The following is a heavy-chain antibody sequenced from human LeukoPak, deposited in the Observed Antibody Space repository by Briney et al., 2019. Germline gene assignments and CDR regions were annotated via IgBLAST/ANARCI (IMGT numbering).Heavy chain of an antibody. J-gene: IGHJ4*02. CDR1: GGTFSSYA. CDR3: ARSGAIVGTNRY. Sequence: SVKVSCTASGGTFSSYAISWVRQAPGQGLEWMGRIIPILGIANYAQKFQGRVTITADKSTSTAYMELSSLRSEDTAVYYCARSGAIVGTNRYWGQGTLVTVSS. V-gene: IGHV1-69*04. D-gene: IGHD5-12*01. CDR2: IIPILGIA.